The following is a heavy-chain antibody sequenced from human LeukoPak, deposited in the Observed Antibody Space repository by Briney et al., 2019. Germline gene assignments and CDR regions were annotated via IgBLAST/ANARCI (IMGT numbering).Heavy chain of an antibody. J-gene: IGHJ3*02. D-gene: IGHD1-26*01. Sequence: GGSLRLSCAASGFTFSSYAMSWVRQAPGKGLEWVGRIKSKTDGGTTDYAAPVKGRFTISRDDSKNTLYLQMNSLKTEDTAVYYCTTSLVDSGSHEAIDAFDIWGQGTMVTVSS. CDR1: GFTFSSYA. CDR3: TTSLVDSGSHEAIDAFDI. V-gene: IGHV3-15*01. CDR2: IKSKTDGGTT.